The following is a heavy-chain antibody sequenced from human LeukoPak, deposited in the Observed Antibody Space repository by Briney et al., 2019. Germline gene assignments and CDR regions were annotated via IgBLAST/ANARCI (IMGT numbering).Heavy chain of an antibody. CDR3: ARTDGYSRGWYDDY. Sequence: VGSLRLSCAASAFTFSSYSMNWVRQAPGKGLEWVSSISSSSSYIYYADSVKGRFTISRDNAKNSLYLQMNSLRAEDTAVYYCARTDGYSRGWYDDYWGQGTLVTVSS. CDR2: ISSSSSYI. J-gene: IGHJ4*02. V-gene: IGHV3-21*01. D-gene: IGHD6-19*01. CDR1: AFTFSSYS.